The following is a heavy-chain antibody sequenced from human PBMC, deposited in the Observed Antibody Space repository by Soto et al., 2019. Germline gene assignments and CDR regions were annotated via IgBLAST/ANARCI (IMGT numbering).Heavy chain of an antibody. CDR1: GGTFSSYA. CDR2: IIPIFGTA. D-gene: IGHD6-13*01. CDR3: ARDRGIAAAPYNWFDP. V-gene: IGHV1-69*01. J-gene: IGHJ5*02. Sequence: QVQLVQSGAEVKKPGSSVKVSCKASGGTFSSYAISWVRQAPGQGLEWMGEIIPIFGTANYAQKFQGRVTITADESTSTAYMELSSLRSEDTAVYYCARDRGIAAAPYNWFDPWGQGTLVTVSS.